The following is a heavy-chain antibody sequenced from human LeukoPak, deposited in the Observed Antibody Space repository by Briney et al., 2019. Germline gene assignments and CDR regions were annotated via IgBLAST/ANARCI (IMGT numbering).Heavy chain of an antibody. CDR1: GYSISSSSYY. V-gene: IGHV4-39*07. J-gene: IGHJ6*03. Sequence: SETLSLTCTVSGYSISSSSYYWGWIRQPPGKGLEWIGSIYYSGSTYYNPSLKSRVTISVDTSKNQFSLKLSSVTAADTAVYYCARASEDYYYYYMDVWGKGTTVTISS. D-gene: IGHD1-14*01. CDR2: IYYSGST. CDR3: ARASEDYYYYYMDV.